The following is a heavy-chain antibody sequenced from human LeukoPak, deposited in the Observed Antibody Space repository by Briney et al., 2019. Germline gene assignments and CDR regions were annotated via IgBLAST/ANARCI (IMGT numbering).Heavy chain of an antibody. V-gene: IGHV1-8*01. D-gene: IGHD3-10*01. CDR3: ARGPSRITMVRGVKNWFDP. CDR1: GYTFTSYD. J-gene: IGHJ5*02. CDR2: MNPNSGNT. Sequence: ASVKVSCKASGYTFTSYDINWVGQAAGQGLEWMGWMNPNSGNTGYAQKFQGRVTMTSNTSISTAYMELSSLRSEDTAVYYCARGPSRITMVRGVKNWFDPWGQGTLVTVSS.